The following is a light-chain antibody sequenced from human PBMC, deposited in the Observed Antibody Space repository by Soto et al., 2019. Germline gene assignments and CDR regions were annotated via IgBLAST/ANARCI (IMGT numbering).Light chain of an antibody. CDR3: QQYDNRPLT. CDR1: QDISNY. CDR2: DAS. V-gene: IGKV1-33*01. J-gene: IGKJ4*01. Sequence: DIQRTQSPSSLSASVGDIVTITCQASQDISNYLNWYQQKPGKAPKLLIYDASNLETGVPSRFSGSGSGTDFTFTISSLQPEDIATYYCQQYDNRPLTFGGGTKVDIK.